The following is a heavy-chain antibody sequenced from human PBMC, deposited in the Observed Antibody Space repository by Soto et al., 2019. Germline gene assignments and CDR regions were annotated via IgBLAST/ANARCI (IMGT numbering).Heavy chain of an antibody. J-gene: IGHJ6*02. V-gene: IGHV3-30*18. CDR2: ISYDGSNK. CDR3: AKDLMVYSIISCYCYSGKDV. D-gene: IGHD2-8*02. CDR1: GFTFSSYG. Sequence: PGGSQRLSCAASGFTFSSYGMHWVRQAQGKGLEWVAVISYDGSNKYYADSVKGRFTISRDNSKNTLYLQMNSLRAEDTAVYYCAKDLMVYSIISCYCYSGKDVSGQGPRVTVA.